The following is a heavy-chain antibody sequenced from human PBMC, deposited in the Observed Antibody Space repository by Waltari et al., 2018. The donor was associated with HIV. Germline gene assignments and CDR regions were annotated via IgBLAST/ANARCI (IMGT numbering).Heavy chain of an antibody. CDR2: MNPNSGNT. V-gene: IGHV1-8*01. CDR3: ARAQTYYYDSSGYTVDP. CDR1: GYTLTSYD. D-gene: IGHD3-22*01. Sequence: QVQLVQSGAEVKKPGASVKVSCKASGYTLTSYDINWVRPSPGQGLEWMGWMNPNSGNTGYAQKFQGRVTMTRNTSISTAYMELSSLRSEDTAVYYCARAQTYYYDSSGYTVDPWGQGTLVTVSS. J-gene: IGHJ5*02.